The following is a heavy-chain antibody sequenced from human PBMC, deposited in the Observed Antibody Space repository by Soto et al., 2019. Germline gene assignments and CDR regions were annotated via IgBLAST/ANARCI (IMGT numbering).Heavy chain of an antibody. CDR1: GYTFTNLP. V-gene: IGHV1-3*01. CDR3: ARDQDYGSGSYYYGMDV. D-gene: IGHD3-10*01. CDR2: INPGDGNT. J-gene: IGHJ6*02. Sequence: GASVKVSCKGSGYTFTNLPIHWVRQAPGQRLEWMGWINPGDGNTKYSQKFQGRVAFTRDTSTSTAYMELSSLRSEDTAVYYCARDQDYGSGSYYYGMDVWGQGTTVTVSS.